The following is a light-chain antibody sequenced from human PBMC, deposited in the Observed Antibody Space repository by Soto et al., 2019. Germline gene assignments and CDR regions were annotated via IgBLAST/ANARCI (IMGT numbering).Light chain of an antibody. Sequence: DIQITQSPSSLSSSVPDRFTITCQASQDISNYLNWYQQKPGKAPKLLIYDASNLETGVPSRFSGSGSGTEFTLTISSLQPDDFATYYCQHYNSYSEAFGQGTKVDIK. J-gene: IGKJ1*01. V-gene: IGKV1-33*01. CDR2: DAS. CDR1: QDISNY. CDR3: QHYNSYSEA.